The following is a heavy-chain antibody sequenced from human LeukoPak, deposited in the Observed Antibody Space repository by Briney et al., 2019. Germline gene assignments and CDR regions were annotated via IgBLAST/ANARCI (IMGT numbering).Heavy chain of an antibody. CDR2: ISGSADNT. V-gene: IGHV3-23*01. J-gene: IGHJ5*02. Sequence: GGSLRLSCAASGFTFSSHAMGWVRQAPGRGLEWVSTISGSADNTYFADSVKGRFTISRDNSRSTVFLQMNTLRAEDTAIYYCVREAGFVHPTNWFGPWGQGTLVSVSS. D-gene: IGHD6-13*01. CDR3: VREAGFVHPTNWFGP. CDR1: GFTFSSHA.